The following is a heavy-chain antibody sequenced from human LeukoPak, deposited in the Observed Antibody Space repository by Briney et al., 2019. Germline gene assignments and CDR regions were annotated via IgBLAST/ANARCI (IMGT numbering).Heavy chain of an antibody. V-gene: IGHV3-30*02. D-gene: IGHD4-17*01. CDR2: IRYDGSNK. CDR3: AKAHYYGDYVPLDY. J-gene: IGHJ4*02. CDR1: GFTFSSYG. Sequence: PGGSLRLSCAASGFTFSSYGMHWVRQAPGKGLEWVAFIRYDGSNKYYADSVKGRFTISRDNSKNTLYLQMNSLRAEDTAVYYCAKAHYYGDYVPLDYWGQGTLVTVSS.